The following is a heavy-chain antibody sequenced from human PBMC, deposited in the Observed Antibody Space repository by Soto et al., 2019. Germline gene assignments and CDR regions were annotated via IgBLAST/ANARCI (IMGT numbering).Heavy chain of an antibody. CDR2: IYYSGST. J-gene: IGHJ4*02. V-gene: IGHV4-39*01. D-gene: IGHD1-26*01. CDR1: GGSISSSSYY. CDR3: ARLWLPLVGVN. Sequence: SETLSLTCTVSGGSISSSSYYWGWIRQPPGKGLEWIGSIYYSGSTYYNPSLKSRVTISVDTSKNQFSLKLSSVTAADTAVYYCARLWLPLVGVNWGQGTLVTVSS.